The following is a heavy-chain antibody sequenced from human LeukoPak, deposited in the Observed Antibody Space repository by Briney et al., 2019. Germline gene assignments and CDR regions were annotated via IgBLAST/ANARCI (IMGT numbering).Heavy chain of an antibody. CDR1: GFTLSSYW. J-gene: IGHJ4*02. V-gene: IGHV3-7*01. Sequence: PGGSLTLSCAASGFTLSSYWMSWVRQAPGKGLEWVANIKQDGSEKYYVDSVKGRFTISRDNAKNSLYLQMNSLRAEETAVYYCARGVRQWLVPDFDYWGQGTLVTVSS. CDR2: IKQDGSEK. CDR3: ARGVRQWLVPDFDY. D-gene: IGHD6-19*01.